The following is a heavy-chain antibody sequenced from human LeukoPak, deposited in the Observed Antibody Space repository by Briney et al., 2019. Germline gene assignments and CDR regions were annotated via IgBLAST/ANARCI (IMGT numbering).Heavy chain of an antibody. J-gene: IGHJ4*02. V-gene: IGHV3-30*02. CDR2: IQFDGNNE. Sequence: GGSLRLSCAASGFTFSDYGMHWVRQAPGKGLQWVAFIQFDGNNEYYADSVKGRFTISRDNSKNTLYLQMNSLRAEDTAVYYCAREKPDPAYYYGSGSYYFFDYWGQGTLVTVSS. CDR1: GFTFSDYG. D-gene: IGHD3-10*01. CDR3: AREKPDPAYYYGSGSYYFFDY.